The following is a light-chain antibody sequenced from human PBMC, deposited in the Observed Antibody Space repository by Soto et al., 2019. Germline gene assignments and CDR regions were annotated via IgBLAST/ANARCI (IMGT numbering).Light chain of an antibody. CDR2: GTS. CDR3: QQCGPSLRYT. Sequence: EVVLTQSPDTLSLSPGETATLSCRASQAVTGNYLAWYQQQPGQAPRLLIYGTSNRATGIPDRFSGSGSGTDFITTISSLEPEDFAVYYCQQCGPSLRYTFGQGTKLEIK. J-gene: IGKJ2*01. V-gene: IGKV3-20*01. CDR1: QAVTGNY.